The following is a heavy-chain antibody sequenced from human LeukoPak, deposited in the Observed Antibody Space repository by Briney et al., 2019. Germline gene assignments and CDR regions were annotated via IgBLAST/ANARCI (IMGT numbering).Heavy chain of an antibody. CDR3: ARVGGNDSTGHYSVDY. V-gene: IGHV4-38-2*01. J-gene: IGHJ4*02. D-gene: IGHD3-22*01. CDR2: LHHSGST. Sequence: PSETLSLTCAVSGYSITSVYWWGWIRQTPGRGLEWIGSLHHSGSTSYNPSLKSRVTISFDTSKNQFSLTLSSVTAADTAVYYCARVGGNDSTGHYSVDYWGQGTLVTVSS. CDR1: GYSITSVYW.